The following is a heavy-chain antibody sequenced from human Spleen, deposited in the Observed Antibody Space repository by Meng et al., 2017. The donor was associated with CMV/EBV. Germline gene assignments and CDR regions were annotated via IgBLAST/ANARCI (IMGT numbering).Heavy chain of an antibody. Sequence: GGSLRLSCGASGFIFSDYHMGWVRQAPGKGLEWTSFISSVGGTTYYAASVKGRFTISRDNAKNSVILQMNSLRADDTAIYYCATDMGFRAFWGQGTLVTVSS. CDR3: ATDMGFRAF. V-gene: IGHV3-11*01. CDR1: GFIFSDYH. CDR2: ISSVGGTT. J-gene: IGHJ4*02.